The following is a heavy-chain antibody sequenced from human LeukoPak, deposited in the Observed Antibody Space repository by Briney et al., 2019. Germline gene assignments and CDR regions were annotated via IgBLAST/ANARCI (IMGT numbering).Heavy chain of an antibody. CDR1: GGSFSGYY. Sequence: SETLSLTCAVYGGSFSGYYWSWIRQPPGKGLEWIGEINHSGSTNYNPSLKSRVTISVDTSKNQFSLKLSSVTAADTAVYYCARVPTVTFFDYWGQGTLVTVSS. CDR3: ARVPTVTFFDY. J-gene: IGHJ4*02. CDR2: INHSGST. D-gene: IGHD4-17*01. V-gene: IGHV4-34*01.